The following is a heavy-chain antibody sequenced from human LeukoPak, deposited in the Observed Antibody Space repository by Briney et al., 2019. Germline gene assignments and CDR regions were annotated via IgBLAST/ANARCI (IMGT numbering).Heavy chain of an antibody. D-gene: IGHD6-13*01. J-gene: IGHJ4*02. CDR2: IWYDGSKK. Sequence: HPGRSLTLSCATSGFTLSSFGMHWVRQAPGKGLEWVALIWYDGSKKYYADSVKGRFTISRDNAKNKVPLQMNSLRVEDTAVYYCAREMGGSSWFPPLDHWGQGTLVTVSS. V-gene: IGHV3-33*01. CDR1: GFTLSSFG. CDR3: AREMGGSSWFPPLDH.